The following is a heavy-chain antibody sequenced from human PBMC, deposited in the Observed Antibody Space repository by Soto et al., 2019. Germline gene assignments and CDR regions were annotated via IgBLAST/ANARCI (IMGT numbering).Heavy chain of an antibody. V-gene: IGHV4-34*01. CDR3: AGGPRYWSFAL. Sequence: SETLSLTCSVYGGSSRAYHWSWIRQSPGEGLEWIGEFSYSGSLNYNPTLKRRVAVSLDTSTDHFSLTMTSVTAADTGVYFCAGGPRYWSFALWGRGTLVTVSS. J-gene: IGHJ2*01. CDR1: GGSSRAYH. D-gene: IGHD1-20*01. CDR2: FSYSGSL.